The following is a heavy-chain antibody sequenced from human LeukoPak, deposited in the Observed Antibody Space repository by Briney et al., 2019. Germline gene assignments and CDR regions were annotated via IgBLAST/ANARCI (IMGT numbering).Heavy chain of an antibody. J-gene: IGHJ5*02. D-gene: IGHD3-22*01. CDR2: INPNSGGT. CDR3: AKGDGDSDSNGVLMGWFDP. V-gene: IGHV1-2*04. CDR1: GYTFTGYY. Sequence: ASVKVSCKASGYTFTGYYMHWVRQAPGQGLEWMGWINPNSGGTNYAQKFQGWVTMTRDTSISTAYMELSRLRSDDTAVYYCAKGDGDSDSNGVLMGWFDPWGQGTLVTVSS.